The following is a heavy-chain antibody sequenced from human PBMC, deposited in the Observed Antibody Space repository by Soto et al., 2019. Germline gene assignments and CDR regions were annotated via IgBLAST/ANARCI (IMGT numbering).Heavy chain of an antibody. Sequence: SETLSLTCTVSDGSISSYYWGWIRQPPGKGLEWIGYIFYTGSTNYNPSLKSRVTISRDDAKNSLYLQMSSLRAEDTAIYYCARDRDYIEDFDYWGLGTLVTVSS. D-gene: IGHD5-12*01. J-gene: IGHJ4*02. V-gene: IGHV4-59*12. CDR1: DGSISSYY. CDR2: IFYTGST. CDR3: ARDRDYIEDFDY.